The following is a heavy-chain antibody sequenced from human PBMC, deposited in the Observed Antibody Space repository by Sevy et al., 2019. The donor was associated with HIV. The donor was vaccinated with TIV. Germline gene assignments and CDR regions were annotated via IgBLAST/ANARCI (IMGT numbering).Heavy chain of an antibody. CDR1: GLTFSSHA. D-gene: IGHD6-19*01. CDR2: ISSAGSNK. V-gene: IGHV3-30-3*01. CDR3: TRDAGYSVAWSPSDY. J-gene: IGHJ4*02. Sequence: GGSLRLSCAASGLTFSSHAMHWVRQAPGKGLEWVAVISSAGSNKYYADAVKGRFTISRDNPKNTRLQQMNSLRPEDTAVYYCTRDAGYSVAWSPSDYWGQGTLVTVSS.